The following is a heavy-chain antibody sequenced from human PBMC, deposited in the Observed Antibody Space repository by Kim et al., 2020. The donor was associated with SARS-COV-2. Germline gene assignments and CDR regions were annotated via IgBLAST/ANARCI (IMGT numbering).Heavy chain of an antibody. CDR1: GYTFTSYD. CDR2: MNPNSGNT. D-gene: IGHD6-19*01. CDR3: ARPATGGWYRTLDY. V-gene: IGHV1-8*01. J-gene: IGHJ4*02. Sequence: ASVKVSCKASGYTFTSYDINWVRQATGQGLEWMGWMNPNSGNTGYAQKFQGRVTMTRNTSISTAYMELSSLRSEDTAVYYCARPATGGWYRTLDYWGQGTLVTVSS.